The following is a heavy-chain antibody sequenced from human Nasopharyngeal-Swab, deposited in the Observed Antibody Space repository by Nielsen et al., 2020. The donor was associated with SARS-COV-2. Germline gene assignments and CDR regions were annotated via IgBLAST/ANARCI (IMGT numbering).Heavy chain of an antibody. CDR2: ILHSGST. D-gene: IGHD1-26*01. CDR3: ARTQCSGMFYYFDF. CDR1: GVSISSTSW. V-gene: IGHV4-4*02. Sequence: SETLSLTCAVSGVSISSTSWWIWVRQSPGKGLEWIGEILHSGSTNYNPSLKSRVTLSVDKSKNQFSLRLNSMTAADTARYYCARTQCSGMFYYFDFWGQGTVVTVSS. J-gene: IGHJ4*02.